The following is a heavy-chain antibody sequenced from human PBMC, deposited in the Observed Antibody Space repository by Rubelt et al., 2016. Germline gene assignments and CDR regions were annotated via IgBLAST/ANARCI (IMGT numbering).Heavy chain of an antibody. CDR2: ISTDIGNP. D-gene: IGHD3-22*01. Sequence: QVQLVQSVSELRKPGASVKVSCKGSGYTLRSYAMTWVRQAPGQGLECMGWISTDIGNPTYAQGFTGRCVVSLDTSVSTAYLQSSSLKAEDTAVDYGARVRRYYDDAFDIWGQGTMVTVSS. V-gene: IGHV7-4-1*02. J-gene: IGHJ3*02. CDR3: ARVRRYYDDAFDI. CDR1: GYTLRSYA.